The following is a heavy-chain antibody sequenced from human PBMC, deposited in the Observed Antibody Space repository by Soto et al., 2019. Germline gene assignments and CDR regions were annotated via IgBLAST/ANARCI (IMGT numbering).Heavy chain of an antibody. D-gene: IGHD4-4*01. CDR3: ARGRTTVVTGFNWFDP. Sequence: QVQLVQSGAEVKKPGASVKVSCRASGYSFTSYDIHWVRQATGQGLEWMGWMNPTTGNTGYAQKFQGRITMTRNTSITTASMELSSLRSDDTSVYYCARGRTTVVTGFNWFDPGGQGTLVTVSA. CDR2: MNPTTGNT. J-gene: IGHJ5*02. V-gene: IGHV1-8*01. CDR1: GYSFTSYD.